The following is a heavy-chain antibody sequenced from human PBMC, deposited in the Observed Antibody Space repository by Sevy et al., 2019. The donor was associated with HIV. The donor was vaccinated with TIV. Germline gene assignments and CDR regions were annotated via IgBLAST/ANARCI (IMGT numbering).Heavy chain of an antibody. J-gene: IGHJ5*02. CDR1: EFTFSNYA. V-gene: IGHV3-23*01. CDR3: ATYYYDSSGYYSAGWFDP. D-gene: IGHD3-22*01. CDR2: ITSRGGRT. Sequence: GGSLRLSCAASEFTFSNYAMSWVRQAPGKGLEWVSTITSRGGRTYYADSVRGGFTISRDNSKHTLYLQMNSLRAEDTAVYYCATYYYDSSGYYSAGWFDPWGQGTLVTVSS.